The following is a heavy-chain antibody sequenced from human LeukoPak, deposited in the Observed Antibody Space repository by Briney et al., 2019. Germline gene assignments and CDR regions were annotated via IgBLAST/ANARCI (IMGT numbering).Heavy chain of an antibody. CDR1: GFTFNNAW. CDR3: TTGSNRYDSSDFDY. J-gene: IGHJ4*02. CDR2: IYRITDGGTT. Sequence: GGSLRLSCAASGFTFNNAWMNWVRQAPGKGLGWVGRIYRITDGGTTEYAAPVKGRFTISRDDSKNTLYLQMNSLNTEDTALYYCTTGSNRYDSSDFDYWGQGTLVTVSS. V-gene: IGHV3-15*01. D-gene: IGHD3-22*01.